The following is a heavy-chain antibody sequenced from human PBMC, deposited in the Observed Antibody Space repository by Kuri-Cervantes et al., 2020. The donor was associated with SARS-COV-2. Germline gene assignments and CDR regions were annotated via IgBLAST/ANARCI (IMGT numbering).Heavy chain of an antibody. CDR2: IKYDESEK. V-gene: IGHV3-7*03. CDR1: GFTFADYW. Sequence: GGSLRLSCSVSGFTFADYWMAWVRQAPVGGLETVANIKYDESEKHHLDSVKGRFIISRDNAENSLFLQMNSLRVEDTAMYYCVRKPAAGFDFWGLGTLVTVSS. J-gene: IGHJ4*02. D-gene: IGHD1-14*01. CDR3: VRKPAAGFDF.